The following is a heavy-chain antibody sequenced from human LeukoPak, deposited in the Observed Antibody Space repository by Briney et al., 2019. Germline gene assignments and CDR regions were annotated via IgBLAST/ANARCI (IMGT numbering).Heavy chain of an antibody. Sequence: ASVKVSCKASGYTFTSYGISWVRQAPGQGLEWMGWISAYNGNTNYAQKLQGRVTMTTDTSTSTAYMELSRLRSDDTAVYYCARDRGGLDAFDIWGQGTMVTVSS. V-gene: IGHV1-18*01. D-gene: IGHD3-10*01. CDR2: ISAYNGNT. J-gene: IGHJ3*02. CDR1: GYTFTSYG. CDR3: ARDRGGLDAFDI.